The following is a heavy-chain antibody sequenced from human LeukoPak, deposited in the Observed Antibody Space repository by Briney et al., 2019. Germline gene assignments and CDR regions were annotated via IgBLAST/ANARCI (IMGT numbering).Heavy chain of an antibody. Sequence: GGSLRLSCAASGFTFSSYSMNWVRQAPGKGLEWVSSISSSSSYIYYADSVKGRFTISRDNSKNTLYLQMNSLRAEDTAVYYCARLFKVVPAAIHTWGQGTLVTVSS. D-gene: IGHD2-2*01. CDR1: GFTFSSYS. J-gene: IGHJ5*02. CDR2: ISSSSSYI. CDR3: ARLFKVVPAAIHT. V-gene: IGHV3-21*04.